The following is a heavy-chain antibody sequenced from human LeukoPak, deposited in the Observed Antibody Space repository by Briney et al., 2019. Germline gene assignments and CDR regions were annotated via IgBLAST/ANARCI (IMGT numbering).Heavy chain of an antibody. J-gene: IGHJ4*02. Sequence: PGGSLRLSCAASGFTFSGSAMHWVRQASGKGLEWVGRIRSKANSYATAYAASVKGRFTISRGDSKNTAYLQMNSLKTEDTAVYYCTRLYCSGGSCYQDYFDYWGQGTLVTVSS. D-gene: IGHD2-15*01. V-gene: IGHV3-73*01. CDR2: IRSKANSYAT. CDR1: GFTFSGSA. CDR3: TRLYCSGGSCYQDYFDY.